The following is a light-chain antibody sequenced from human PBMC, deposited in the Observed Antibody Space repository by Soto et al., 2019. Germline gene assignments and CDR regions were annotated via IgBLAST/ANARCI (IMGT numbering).Light chain of an antibody. V-gene: IGKV3-20*01. J-gene: IGKJ5*01. CDR1: QSVSSSY. Sequence: EIVLTQSPGTQSLSPGERATLSCRASQSVSSSYLAWYQQKPGQAPRLLIYGASSRATGIPNRFSGGGSGTDFTLAISRLEPEDFAVYYCQQYGSSPITFGQGTRLEIK. CDR3: QQYGSSPIT. CDR2: GAS.